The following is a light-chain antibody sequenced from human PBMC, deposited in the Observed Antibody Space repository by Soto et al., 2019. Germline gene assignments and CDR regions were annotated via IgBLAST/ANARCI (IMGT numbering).Light chain of an antibody. J-gene: IGLJ1*01. CDR2: EVS. V-gene: IGLV2-14*01. Sequence: QSVLTQPASVSGSPGQSITISCTGTSSDIGAYNSVSWYQQHPGKAPKLMIYEVSNRPSGVSNRFSASKSGNTASLTISRLQAEDEADYYCSSRTTSNPYVFGTGTKVTVL. CDR1: SSDIGAYNS. CDR3: SSRTTSNPYV.